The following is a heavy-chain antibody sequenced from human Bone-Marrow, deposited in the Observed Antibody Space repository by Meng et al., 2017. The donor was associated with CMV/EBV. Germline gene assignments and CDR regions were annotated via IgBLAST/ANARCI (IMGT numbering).Heavy chain of an antibody. D-gene: IGHD6-13*01. V-gene: IGHV1-18*01. CDR3: ARDSSSWGVHYYYGMDV. J-gene: IGHJ6*02. CDR1: GYTFTSYG. Sequence: ASVKVSCKASGYTFTSYGISWVRQAPGQGLEWMGWISAYNGNTNYAQKLQGRVTMTTDTSTSTAYMELRSLRSDDTAVYYCARDSSSWGVHYYYGMDVWGQGTTVTVSS. CDR2: ISAYNGNT.